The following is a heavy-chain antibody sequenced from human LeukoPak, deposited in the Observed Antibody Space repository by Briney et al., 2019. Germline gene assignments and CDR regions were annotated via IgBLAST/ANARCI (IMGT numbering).Heavy chain of an antibody. CDR1: GYTFTDYY. J-gene: IGHJ4*02. V-gene: IGHV1-2*02. CDR2: INPNSGGT. Sequence: ASVKVSCKASGYTFTDYYIHWVREAPGQGLEWMGWINPNSGGTEIAQNFKGRVTMTRDTSISTAYMELNSLRSDDTAVFYCTREDTSSWDYVLHWGLGTLVTVSS. D-gene: IGHD4-17*01. CDR3: TREDTSSWDYVLH.